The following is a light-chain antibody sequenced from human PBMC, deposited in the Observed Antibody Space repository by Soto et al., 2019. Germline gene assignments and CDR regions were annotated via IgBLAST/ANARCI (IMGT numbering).Light chain of an antibody. Sequence: QCVLTQPPSVSGAPGQRVTISCTGSSSNIGAGYDVHWYQQLPGTAPKLLIYGSSNRPSGVPDRFSGSKSGTSASLAITGLQAEDEADYYCQSYDSSLSGYVFGTGTKVTVL. J-gene: IGLJ1*01. CDR1: SSNIGAGYD. CDR3: QSYDSSLSGYV. CDR2: GSS. V-gene: IGLV1-40*01.